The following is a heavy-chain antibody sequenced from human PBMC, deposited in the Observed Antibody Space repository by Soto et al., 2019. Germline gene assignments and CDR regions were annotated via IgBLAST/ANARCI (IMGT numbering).Heavy chain of an antibody. D-gene: IGHD1-1*01. CDR1: GYTFRIYG. J-gene: IGHJ4*02. CDR2: ISANDGNT. CDR3: ARKGTGAPVDS. V-gene: IGHV1-18*01. Sequence: QVQLVQSGAEVKKPGASVKVSCKASGYTFRIYGITWVRQAPGQGLEWMGWISANDGNTHYAQKFQGRVTMTTDTSTSTAYMEVRSLRSDDTAVYYCARKGTGAPVDSWGQGTLVTVSS.